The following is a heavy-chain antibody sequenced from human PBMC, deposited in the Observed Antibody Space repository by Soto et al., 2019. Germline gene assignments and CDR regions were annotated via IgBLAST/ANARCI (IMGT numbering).Heavy chain of an antibody. CDR3: AKVGYCSGGSCYSRGPVPSYFDY. CDR1: GFTFRTYA. Sequence: GGSLRLSCAASGFTFRTYAMSWVRQAPGKGLEWVSAISGSDGITYYVDSVKGRLTISRDNSKNTLYLQMNSLRVEDTAVYYCAKVGYCSGGSCYSRGPVPSYFDYWGQGTLVTVSS. J-gene: IGHJ4*02. CDR2: ISGSDGIT. V-gene: IGHV3-23*01. D-gene: IGHD2-15*01.